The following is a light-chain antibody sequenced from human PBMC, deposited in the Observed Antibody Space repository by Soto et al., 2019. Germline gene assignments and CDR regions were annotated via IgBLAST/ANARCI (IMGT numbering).Light chain of an antibody. V-gene: IGLV1-40*01. CDR3: QSYDSSLSRSV. J-gene: IGLJ3*02. Sequence: QSVLTQPPSVSGAPGQRVTISCTGSSSNFGAGYHVHWYQQLPGTAPKLLIYSNTNRPSGVPDRFSGSKSGNSASLAITGRQAEDEADYYCQSYDSSLSRSVFGGGTKLTVL. CDR1: SSNFGAGYH. CDR2: SNT.